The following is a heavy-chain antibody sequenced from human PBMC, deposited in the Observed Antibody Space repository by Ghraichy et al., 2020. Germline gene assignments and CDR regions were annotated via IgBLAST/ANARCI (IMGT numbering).Heavy chain of an antibody. J-gene: IGHJ4*02. D-gene: IGHD5-12*01. CDR3: ARDGAYRISGYDDY. Sequence: GGSLRLSCAASGFTFSSYSMNWVRQAPGKGLEWVSSISSSSSYIYYADSVKGRFTISRDNAKNSLYLQMNSLRAEDTAVYYCARDGAYRISGYDDYWGQGTLVTVSS. CDR1: GFTFSSYS. V-gene: IGHV3-21*01. CDR2: ISSSSSYI.